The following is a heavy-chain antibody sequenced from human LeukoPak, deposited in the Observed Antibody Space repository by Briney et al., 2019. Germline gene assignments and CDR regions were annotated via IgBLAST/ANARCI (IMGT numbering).Heavy chain of an antibody. CDR2: MKKDGSET. CDR3: GRHRSGSGTYFIDY. J-gene: IGHJ4*02. CDR1: GSTFSSYS. D-gene: IGHD3-10*01. V-gene: IGHV3-7*01. Sequence: PGGSLRLSCVVSGSTFSSYSMIWVRQAPGKGLQWVANMKKDGSETKYVESVKGRFTISRDNAKNSLYLQMNSLRAEDTAVYYCGRHRSGSGTYFIDYWGQGTLVSVSS.